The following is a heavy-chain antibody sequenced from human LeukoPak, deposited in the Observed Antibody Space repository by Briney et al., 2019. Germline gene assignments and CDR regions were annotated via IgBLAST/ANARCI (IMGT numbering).Heavy chain of an antibody. CDR1: GFTFSTYA. CDR3: AKDLYGDYGGIDY. J-gene: IGHJ4*02. V-gene: IGHV3-23*01. D-gene: IGHD4-17*01. CDR2: IRGSGGNT. Sequence: GGSLRLSCAASGFTFSTYAMTWVRQAPGKGLEWVSVIRGSGGNTYYADSVKGRFTISRDNSKNTLYLRMNNLRAEDTAVYYCAKDLYGDYGGIDYWGQGTLVTVSS.